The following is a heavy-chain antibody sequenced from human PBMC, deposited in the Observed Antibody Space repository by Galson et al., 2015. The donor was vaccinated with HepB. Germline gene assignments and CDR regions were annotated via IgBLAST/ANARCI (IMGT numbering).Heavy chain of an antibody. V-gene: IGHV3-30-3*01. D-gene: IGHD2-21*02. CDR3: ARDRRAAIPHLYYYYGMDV. J-gene: IGHJ6*02. CDR2: ISYDGSNK. CDR1: GFTFSSYA. Sequence: SLRLSCAASGFTFSSYAMHWVRQAPGKGLEWVAVISYDGSNKYYADSVKGRFTISRDNSKNTLYLQMNSLRAEDTAVYYCARDRRAAIPHLYYYYGMDVWGQGTTVTVSS.